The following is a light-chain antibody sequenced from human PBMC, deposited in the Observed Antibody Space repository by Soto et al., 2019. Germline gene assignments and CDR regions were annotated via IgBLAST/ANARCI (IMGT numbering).Light chain of an antibody. CDR1: SNDVGGYNY. V-gene: IGLV2-14*01. CDR3: SSYTSSSTPYV. J-gene: IGLJ1*01. Sequence: ALAQPASVSGSPGQSITISCTGTSNDVGGYNYVSWYQQHPGKAPKLMIYEVSNRPSGVSSRFSGPKSGNTASLTISGLQAEDEADYYCSSYTSSSTPYVFGTGTKVTVL. CDR2: EVS.